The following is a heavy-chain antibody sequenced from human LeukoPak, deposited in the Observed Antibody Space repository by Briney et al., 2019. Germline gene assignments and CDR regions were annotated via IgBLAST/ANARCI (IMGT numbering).Heavy chain of an antibody. CDR2: MNPNSGNT. J-gene: IGHJ4*02. CDR1: GYTFTSYD. V-gene: IGHV1-8*01. CDR3: ARGVRAAADYDY. D-gene: IGHD6-13*01. Sequence: GAPVKVSCKASGYTFTSYDINWVRQATGQGLEWMGWMNPNSGNTGYAQKFQGRVTMTRNTSISTAYMELSSLRSEDTAVYYCARGVRAAADYDYWGQGTLVTVSS.